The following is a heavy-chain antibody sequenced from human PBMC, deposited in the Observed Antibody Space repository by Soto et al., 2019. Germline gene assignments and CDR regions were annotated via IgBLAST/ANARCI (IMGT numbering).Heavy chain of an antibody. CDR3: AKVGYSSSSFGMDV. Sequence: EVQLLESGGGLVQPGGSLRLSCAASGFTFSSYAMSWVRQAPGKGLEWVSAISGSGGSTYYADSVKGRFTISRDNSKNTLYQQMNSLRAEDTAVYYCAKVGYSSSSFGMDVWGQGTTVTVSS. CDR1: GFTFSSYA. V-gene: IGHV3-23*01. J-gene: IGHJ6*02. D-gene: IGHD6-13*01. CDR2: ISGSGGST.